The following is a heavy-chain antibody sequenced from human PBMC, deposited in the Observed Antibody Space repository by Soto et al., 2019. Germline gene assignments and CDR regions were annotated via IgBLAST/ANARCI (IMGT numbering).Heavy chain of an antibody. J-gene: IGHJ6*02. CDR3: ATMRGVRGGAPRDYYYGMDV. Sequence: QVQLQESGPGLVKPSQTLSLTCTVSGGSISSGGYYWSWIRQHPGKGLEWIGYIYYSGSTYYNPSLKGRVTISVDTSKNQFSLKLSSVTAADTAVYYCATMRGVRGGAPRDYYYGMDVWGQGTTVTVSS. V-gene: IGHV4-31*03. CDR2: IYYSGST. CDR1: GGSISSGGYY. D-gene: IGHD3-10*01.